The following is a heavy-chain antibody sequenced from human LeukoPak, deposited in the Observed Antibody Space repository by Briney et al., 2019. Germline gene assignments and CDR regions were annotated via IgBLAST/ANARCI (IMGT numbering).Heavy chain of an antibody. D-gene: IGHD3-22*01. CDR1: GGSITSYY. J-gene: IGHJ3*02. V-gene: IGHV4-59*12. CDR3: ARDIRQKGYYYDSSGYYYGDAFDI. CDR2: IHYSGST. Sequence: NPSETLSLTCTVSGGSITSYYWNWIRQPPGKGLEWIGYIHYSGSTNYNPSLKSRVTMSVDTSKNQFSLKLSSVTAADTAVYYCARDIRQKGYYYDSSGYYYGDAFDIWGQGTMVTVSS.